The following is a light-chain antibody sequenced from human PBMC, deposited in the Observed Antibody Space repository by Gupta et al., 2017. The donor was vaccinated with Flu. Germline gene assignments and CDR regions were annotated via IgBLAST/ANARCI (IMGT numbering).Light chain of an antibody. CDR3: QQSDSTPKT. V-gene: IGKV1-39*01. Sequence: DIQMTHSPSSLSASVGDRVTITCRASQSISSYLNWYQQKPGKAPKLLIYAASSLQSGVPSRFSGSGSGTDFTLTISRLQPEDVATYYCQQSDSTPKTFGQGTKVEIK. J-gene: IGKJ1*01. CDR2: AAS. CDR1: QSISSY.